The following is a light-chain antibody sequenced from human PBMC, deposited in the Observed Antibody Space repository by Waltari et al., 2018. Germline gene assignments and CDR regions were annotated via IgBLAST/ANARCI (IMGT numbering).Light chain of an antibody. J-gene: IGKJ1*01. V-gene: IGKV2-30*02. CDR3: MQTTHSPRT. Sequence: VVMTKSPLSLSVSLGQPASISCRSSQSLVHSDGNTYLNWFQQRPGQSPRRLIYKVSRRESEVPDRFSGSGSGTDFTLKISRVEAEDVGVYYCMQTTHSPRTFGQGTKVEI. CDR1: QSLVHSDGNTY. CDR2: KVS.